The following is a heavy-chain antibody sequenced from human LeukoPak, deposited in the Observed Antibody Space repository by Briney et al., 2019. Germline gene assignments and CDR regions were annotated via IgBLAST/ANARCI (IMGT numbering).Heavy chain of an antibody. CDR3: ARDYRFDSGYDLLDAFDV. Sequence: SETLSVTCTVSGGSIISGVSYWSWIRRHPGKGLEWIAYIYYSGSSSYNPSLKSRVTISVDTSKNQFSLKLSSVTAADTAVYYCARDYRFDSGYDLLDAFDVWGQGTMVTVSS. V-gene: IGHV4-31*03. CDR1: GGSIISGVSY. CDR2: IYYSGSS. D-gene: IGHD5-12*01. J-gene: IGHJ3*01.